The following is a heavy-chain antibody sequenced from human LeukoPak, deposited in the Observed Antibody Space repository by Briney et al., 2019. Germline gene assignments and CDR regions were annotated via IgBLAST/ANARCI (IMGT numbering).Heavy chain of an antibody. CDR1: GYTFTGYY. D-gene: IGHD3-10*01. CDR3: ARAGYGSGSLDY. V-gene: IGHV1-69*13. J-gene: IGHJ4*02. CDR2: IIPIFGTA. Sequence: ASVKVSCKASGYTFTGYYMHWVRQAPGQGLEWMGWIIPIFGTANYAQKFQGRVTITADESTSTAYMELSSLRSEDTAVYYCARAGYGSGSLDYWGQGTLVTVSS.